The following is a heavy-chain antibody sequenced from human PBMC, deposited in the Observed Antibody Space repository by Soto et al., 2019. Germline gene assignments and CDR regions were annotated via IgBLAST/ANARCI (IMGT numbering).Heavy chain of an antibody. CDR1: GFTFSNAW. Sequence: GGSLRLSCAASGFTFSNAWMNWVRQAPGKGLEWVGRIKSKTDGGTTDYAAPVKGRFTISRDDSKNTLYLQMNSLKTEDTAVYYCTTDWLAAAGNDYYGMDVWGQGTTVTVSS. V-gene: IGHV3-15*07. CDR3: TTDWLAAAGNDYYGMDV. J-gene: IGHJ6*02. CDR2: IKSKTDGGTT. D-gene: IGHD6-13*01.